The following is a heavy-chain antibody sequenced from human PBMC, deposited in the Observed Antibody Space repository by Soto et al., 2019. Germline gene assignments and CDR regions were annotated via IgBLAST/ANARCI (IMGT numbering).Heavy chain of an antibody. CDR2: ISYDGSNK. D-gene: IGHD6-6*01. Sequence: PGGSLRLSCAASGFTFSSYGMHWVRQAPGKGLEWVAVISYDGSNKYYVDSVKGRFTISRDNSKNTLYLQMNSLRAEDTAVYYCAKDGYSSSSWAPYYYYYMDVWGKGTTVTVSS. V-gene: IGHV3-30*18. J-gene: IGHJ6*03. CDR1: GFTFSSYG. CDR3: AKDGYSSSSWAPYYYYYMDV.